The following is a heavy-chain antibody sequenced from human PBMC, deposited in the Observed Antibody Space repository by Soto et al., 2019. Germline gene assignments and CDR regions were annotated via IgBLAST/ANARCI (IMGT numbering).Heavy chain of an antibody. Sequence: QVQLVQSGAEVKKPGASVKVSCKASGYTFTSYGISWVRQAPGQGLEWMGWISAYNGNTNYAQKLQGRVTMTTDTSTSTAYMELRSLRSDDTAVYYCARDDGDDGRIAYYYYYYGMDVWGQGTTVTVSS. V-gene: IGHV1-18*01. D-gene: IGHD4-17*01. CDR2: ISAYNGNT. CDR3: ARDDGDDGRIAYYYYYYGMDV. CDR1: GYTFTSYG. J-gene: IGHJ6*02.